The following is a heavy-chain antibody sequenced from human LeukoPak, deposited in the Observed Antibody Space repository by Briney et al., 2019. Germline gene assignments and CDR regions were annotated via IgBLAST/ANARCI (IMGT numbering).Heavy chain of an antibody. V-gene: IGHV4-38-2*02. CDR2: IYHSGST. CDR1: GYSITSGYY. J-gene: IGHJ5*02. CDR3: ARTVGGDFWSGYSPGGFDP. Sequence: PSETLSLTCSVSGYSITSGYYWGWIRQSPGKGLEWIGEIYHSGSTYYNPSLKSRVTISVDTSKNQFSLKLSSVTAADTAVYYCARTVGGDFWSGYSPGGFDPWGQGTLVTVSS. D-gene: IGHD3-3*01.